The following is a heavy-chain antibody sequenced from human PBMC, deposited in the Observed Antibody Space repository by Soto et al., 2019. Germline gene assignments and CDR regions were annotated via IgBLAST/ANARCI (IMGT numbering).Heavy chain of an antibody. CDR2: INPSGGST. V-gene: IGHV1-46*03. D-gene: IGHD4-17*01. CDR1: GYTFTSYY. Sequence: QVQLVQSGAEVKKPGASVKVSCKASGYTFTSYYMHWVRQAPGQGLEWMGIINPSGGSTSYAQKFQGRVTRTRDTTTSTVYMELSSLRSEDTAVYYCARGGLTTVPLTSGDYWGQGTLVTVSS. CDR3: ARGGLTTVPLTSGDY. J-gene: IGHJ4*02.